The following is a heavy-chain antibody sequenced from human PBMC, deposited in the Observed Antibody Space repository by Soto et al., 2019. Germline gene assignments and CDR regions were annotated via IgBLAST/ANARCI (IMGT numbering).Heavy chain of an antibody. V-gene: IGHV1-18*01. CDR1: GGTFSSYG. CDR2: ISAYDGNT. J-gene: IGHJ5*02. CDR3: ARTKVVTLNWLDP. D-gene: IGHD2-21*02. Sequence: ASVKVSCKASGGTFSSYGISWVRQAPGQGLEWMGWISAYDGNTNYAQKLQGRVTMTTDTSTSTAYMELRSLRSDDTAVYYCARTKVVTLNWLDPWGQGTLVTVSS.